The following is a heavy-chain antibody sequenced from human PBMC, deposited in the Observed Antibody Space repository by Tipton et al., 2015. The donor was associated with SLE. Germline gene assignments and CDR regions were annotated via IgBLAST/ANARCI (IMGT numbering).Heavy chain of an antibody. V-gene: IGHV4-34*01. CDR2: INYSGST. J-gene: IGHJ4*02. D-gene: IGHD3-22*01. CDR1: RGSFSGYH. Sequence: TLSLTCTIYRGSFSGYHWSWIRQPPGKGLEWIGEINYSGSTNYNPSLKSRVTISIGTSKNQLSLELSSVTAADTAVYYCARHDYDDNGYYMHHFDYWGQGTLVTVSS. CDR3: ARHDYDDNGYYMHHFDY.